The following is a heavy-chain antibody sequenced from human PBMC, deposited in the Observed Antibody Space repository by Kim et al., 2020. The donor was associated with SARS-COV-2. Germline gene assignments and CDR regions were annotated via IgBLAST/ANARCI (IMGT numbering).Heavy chain of an antibody. D-gene: IGHD3-16*01. V-gene: IGHV1-46*01. Sequence: SYAQKCQGRGTMTRDTSTSTVYMELSSLRSEDTAVYYCARAFRAHSLVDYWGQGTLVTVSS. J-gene: IGHJ4*02. CDR3: ARAFRAHSLVDY.